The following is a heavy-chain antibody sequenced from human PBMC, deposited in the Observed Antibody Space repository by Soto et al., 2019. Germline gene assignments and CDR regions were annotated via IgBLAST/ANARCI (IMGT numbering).Heavy chain of an antibody. D-gene: IGHD2-2*01. CDR2: INPKSGAT. Sequence: ASVKVSCKAAGYTFTGYYMHWVRQAPGQGLEWMGWINPKSGATNYAQNFQGSVTMTRDTSISTAYMELSRLRSDDTAVYYCARDRVYCISNGCWNFHHCGHAPLVTLSS. CDR1: GYTFTGYY. J-gene: IGHJ4*01. V-gene: IGHV1-2*02. CDR3: ARDRVYCISNGCWNFHH.